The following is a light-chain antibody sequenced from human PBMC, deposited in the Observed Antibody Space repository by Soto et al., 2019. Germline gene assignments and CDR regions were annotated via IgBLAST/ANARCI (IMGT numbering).Light chain of an antibody. V-gene: IGKV3-11*01. CDR3: QQRSTWPWT. CDR1: QSVSSY. CDR2: DAS. Sequence: EIVLTQSPGTLSLSPGERATLSCRASQSVSSYLALYQQKPGQAPRLLIYDASNRATGIPARFSGSGSGTDFTLTISSLEPEDFAIYYCQQRSTWPWTFGQGTKVDI. J-gene: IGKJ1*01.